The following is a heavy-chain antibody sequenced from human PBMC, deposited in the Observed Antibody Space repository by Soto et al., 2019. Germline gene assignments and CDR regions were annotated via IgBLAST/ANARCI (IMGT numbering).Heavy chain of an antibody. D-gene: IGHD3-9*01. CDR1: GGSFSGYY. CDR2: INHSGST. CDR3: ARAINHRLVDWFDP. J-gene: IGHJ5*02. V-gene: IGHV4-34*01. Sequence: ASETLSLTCAVYGGSFSGYYWSWIRQPPGKGLEWIGEINHSGSTNYNPSLKGRVTISVDTSKNQFSLKLSSVTAADTAVYYCARAINHRLVDWFDPWGQGTLVTVSS.